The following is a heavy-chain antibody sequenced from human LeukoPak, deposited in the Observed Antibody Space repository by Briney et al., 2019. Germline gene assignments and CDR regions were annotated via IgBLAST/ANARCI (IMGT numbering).Heavy chain of an antibody. J-gene: IGHJ4*02. CDR3: ARDYYDSSGYQTYYFDY. Sequence: SVKVSCKASGGTFSSYAISWVRQAPGQGLEWMGGIIPIFGTANYAQKFQGRVTITADKSTSTAYMELSSLRSEDTAVYYCARDYYDSSGYQTYYFDYWGQGTLVTVSS. CDR2: IIPIFGTA. V-gene: IGHV1-69*06. CDR1: GGTFSSYA. D-gene: IGHD3-22*01.